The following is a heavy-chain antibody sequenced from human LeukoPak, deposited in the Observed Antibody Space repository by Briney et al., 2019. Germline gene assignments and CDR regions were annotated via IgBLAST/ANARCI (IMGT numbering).Heavy chain of an antibody. CDR3: ARRGGYCSGGSCYKAAFDI. J-gene: IGHJ3*02. CDR1: GGSISSSSYY. CDR2: IYYSGST. V-gene: IGHV4-39*01. Sequence: SETLSLTCTVSGGSISSSSYYWGWIRQPPGKGLEWIGSIYYSGSTYYNPSLKSRVTISVDTSKNQFSLKLSSVTAADTAVYYCARRGGYCSGGSCYKAAFDIGGQGTMVTVSS. D-gene: IGHD2-15*01.